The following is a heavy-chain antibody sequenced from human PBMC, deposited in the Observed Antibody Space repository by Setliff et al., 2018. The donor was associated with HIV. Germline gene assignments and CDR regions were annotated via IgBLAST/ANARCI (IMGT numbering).Heavy chain of an antibody. CDR2: IYYSGST. V-gene: IGHV4-39*01. J-gene: IGHJ5*02. CDR1: GGSISSGSYF. CDR3: ARVTFYGTGSFDYFDA. D-gene: IGHD3-10*01. Sequence: SETLSLTCTVSGGSISSGSYFWTWIRQPAGKGLEWIGSIYYSGSTYYNPSLNSRVTISVDASKNQFSLSLSSVTAADTAVYFCARVTFYGTGSFDYFDAWGPGILVTVSS.